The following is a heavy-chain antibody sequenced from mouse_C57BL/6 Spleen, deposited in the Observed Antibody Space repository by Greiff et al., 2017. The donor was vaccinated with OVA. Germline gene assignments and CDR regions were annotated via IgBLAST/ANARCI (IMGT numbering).Heavy chain of an antibody. CDR2: ISDGGSYT. V-gene: IGHV5-4*01. D-gene: IGHD2-1*01. CDR1: GFTFSSYA. Sequence: EVQGVESGGGLVKPGGSLKLSCAASGFTFSSYAMSWVRQTPEKRLEWVATISDGGSYTYYPDNVKGRFTISRDNAKNNLYLQMSHLKSEDTAMYYCARDRDGNDWYFDVWGTGTTVTVSS. J-gene: IGHJ1*03. CDR3: ARDRDGNDWYFDV.